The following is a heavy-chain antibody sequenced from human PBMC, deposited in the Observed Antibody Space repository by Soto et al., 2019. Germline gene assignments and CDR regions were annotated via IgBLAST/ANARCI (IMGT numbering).Heavy chain of an antibody. V-gene: IGHV1-3*01. D-gene: IGHD3-22*01. CDR2: INADNGNT. CDR3: ARDTEDYDSSGYYPNWFDP. Sequence: ASVKVSCKASGYTFTSYAMHWVRQAPGQRLEWMGWINADNGNTKYSQKFQGRVTITRDTSASTAYMELSSLRSEDTAVYYCARDTEDYDSSGYYPNWFDPWGQGTLVTVSS. CDR1: GYTFTSYA. J-gene: IGHJ5*02.